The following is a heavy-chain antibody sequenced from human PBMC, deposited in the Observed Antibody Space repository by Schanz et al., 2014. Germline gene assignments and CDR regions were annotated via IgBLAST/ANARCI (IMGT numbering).Heavy chain of an antibody. J-gene: IGHJ4*02. CDR3: ARGVRIDY. CDR2: ISGSGGST. V-gene: IGHV3-23*04. Sequence: EVQLVESGGGLAQPGGSLRLSCAASGFTFRVFAMSWVRQAPGKGLGWVSAISGSGGSTVYADSVKGRFTISRDNSNNTVFLQMNSLRAEDTAVYYCARGVRIDYWGQGTLVTVSS. D-gene: IGHD3-3*01. CDR1: GFTFRVFA.